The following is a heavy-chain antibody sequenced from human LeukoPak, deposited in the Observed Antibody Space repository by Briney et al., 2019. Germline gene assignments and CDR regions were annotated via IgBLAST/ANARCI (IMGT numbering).Heavy chain of an antibody. CDR1: GFTFSRYA. Sequence: GTSLRLSCAASGFTFSRYAMHWVRQAPGKGLEWVAVISYDGTAKFYADSVKGRFTISRDNSKNTLYLQMNSLRAEDTAVYYCARGVSKFDYGGTFDYWGQGTLVTVSS. CDR2: ISYDGTAK. V-gene: IGHV3-30-3*01. J-gene: IGHJ4*02. CDR3: ARGVSKFDYGGTFDY. D-gene: IGHD4-23*01.